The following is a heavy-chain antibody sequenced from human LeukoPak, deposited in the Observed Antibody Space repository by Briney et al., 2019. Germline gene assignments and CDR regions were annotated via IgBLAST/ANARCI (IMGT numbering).Heavy chain of an antibody. J-gene: IGHJ5*02. D-gene: IGHD3-22*01. CDR1: GFTFSSYA. CDR3: ARDGYDSSGYYGWFDP. Sequence: GRSLRLSCAASGFTFSSYAMHWVRQAPGKGLEWVAVISYDGSNKYYADSVKGRFTISRDNSKNTLYLQMNSLRAEDTAVYYCARDGYDSSGYYGWFDPWGQGTLVTVSS. V-gene: IGHV3-30*04. CDR2: ISYDGSNK.